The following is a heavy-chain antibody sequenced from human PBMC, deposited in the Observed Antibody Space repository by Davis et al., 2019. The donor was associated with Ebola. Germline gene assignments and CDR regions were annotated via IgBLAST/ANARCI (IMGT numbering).Heavy chain of an antibody. CDR3: ARRGYCSGTGCPWGWFDP. CDR2: IYPGDSDT. V-gene: IGHV5-51*01. J-gene: IGHJ5*02. D-gene: IGHD2-2*03. Sequence: GESLKISCRASGYRFTSYWIGWVRQMPGRGLQWMGIIYPGDSDTRYSPSFQGQVTISADKSISTAYLQWSSLKASDTAIYYCARRGYCSGTGCPWGWFDPWGQGTLVTVSS. CDR1: GYRFTSYW.